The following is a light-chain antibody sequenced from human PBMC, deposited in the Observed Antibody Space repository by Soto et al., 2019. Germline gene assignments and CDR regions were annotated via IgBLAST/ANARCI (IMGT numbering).Light chain of an antibody. CDR3: GQYFGSAIT. J-gene: IGKJ5*01. CDR2: GAS. Sequence: ETVLTQSPGTLSLSPGERATLSCRASQIVSSNFLAWFQQKPGQPPRLLVYGASTRATGVPDRFSGSGSGTHFPLTIIRRESGDSAVYYFGQYFGSAITFGQGTLLDIK. CDR1: QIVSSNF. V-gene: IGKV3-20*01.